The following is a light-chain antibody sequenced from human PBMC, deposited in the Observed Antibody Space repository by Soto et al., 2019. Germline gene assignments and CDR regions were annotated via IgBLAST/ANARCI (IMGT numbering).Light chain of an antibody. CDR2: EVS. Sequence: QSVLTQPASVSGSPGQSITISCTGTSSDVGGYNYVSWYQQHPGKATKLMIYEVSTRPSGVSNRVSGYKSDKTASLTISGLQAEDEADYYCSSYTSSTTLVVFGGETKLTVL. CDR1: SSDVGGYNY. V-gene: IGLV2-14*01. CDR3: SSYTSSTTLVV. J-gene: IGLJ2*01.